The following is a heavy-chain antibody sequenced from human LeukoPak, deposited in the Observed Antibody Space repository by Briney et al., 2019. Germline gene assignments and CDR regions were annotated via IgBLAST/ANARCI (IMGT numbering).Heavy chain of an antibody. CDR3: ARGSLGYCSSASCLFDY. V-gene: IGHV5-51*01. J-gene: IGHJ4*02. Sequence: GDSLKISCEGSGYSFASYWIGWVRKQPGKGLEWVGIIFPADSDTRYSPSFQGQVTISADKSISTAYLQWSSLKASDTAMYYCARGSLGYCSSASCLFDYWGQGTLVTVSS. CDR2: IFPADSDT. D-gene: IGHD2-2*01. CDR1: GYSFASYW.